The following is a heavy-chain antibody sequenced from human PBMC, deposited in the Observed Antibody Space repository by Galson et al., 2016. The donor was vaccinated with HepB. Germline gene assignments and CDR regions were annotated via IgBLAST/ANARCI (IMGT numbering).Heavy chain of an antibody. V-gene: IGHV4-34*01. J-gene: IGHJ6*04. D-gene: IGHD5-12*01. Sequence: SETLSLTCAANGGSLSGHYWGWVRQPPGMGLEWIGEISHSGSTHYNPALESRVILSVDTSKNQFSLRLTSVTAADTAVYFCTRVGYNGYDFGGMDVWDKGTTVTVSS. CDR1: GGSLSGHY. CDR2: ISHSGST. CDR3: TRVGYNGYDFGGMDV.